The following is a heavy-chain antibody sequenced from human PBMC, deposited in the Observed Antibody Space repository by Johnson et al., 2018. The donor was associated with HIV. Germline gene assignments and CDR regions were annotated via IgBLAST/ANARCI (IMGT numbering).Heavy chain of an antibody. D-gene: IGHD3-3*01. CDR2: INWNGGST. Sequence: VQLVESGGGVVRPGGSLRLSCAASGFTFHDYGLSWVRQAPGKGLEWVSGINWNGGSTGYADSVQGRFPISRDNSKNTLFLQMGSLRPEDMAVYYCARGGVQFLEWLFTDQYGFDIWGQGTMVTVSS. CDR1: GFTFHDYG. V-gene: IGHV3-20*04. CDR3: ARGGVQFLEWLFTDQYGFDI. J-gene: IGHJ3*02.